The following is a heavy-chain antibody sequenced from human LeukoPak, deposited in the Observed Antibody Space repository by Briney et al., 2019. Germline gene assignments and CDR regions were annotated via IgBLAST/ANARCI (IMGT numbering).Heavy chain of an antibody. Sequence: GRSLRLSCAASGFTFSSYAMHWVRQAPGKGLEWVAVISYDGSNKYYADSVKGRFTISRDNSKNTLYLQMNSLRAEDTAVYYCARDSAGDYTFSYGMDVWGQGTTVTVSS. V-gene: IGHV3-30*04. CDR3: ARDSAGDYTFSYGMDV. CDR2: ISYDGSNK. J-gene: IGHJ6*02. CDR1: GFTFSSYA. D-gene: IGHD2-2*02.